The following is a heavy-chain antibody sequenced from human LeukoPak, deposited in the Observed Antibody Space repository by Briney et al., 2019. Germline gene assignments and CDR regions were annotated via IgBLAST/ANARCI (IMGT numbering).Heavy chain of an antibody. V-gene: IGHV1-69*13. CDR2: IIPIFGTA. D-gene: IGHD2-15*01. J-gene: IGHJ5*02. Sequence: SVKVSCKASGGTFSSYAISWVRQAPGQGLEWMGGIIPIFGTANYAQKFQGRVTITADESTSTAYMELSSLRSEDTAVYYCARDPPPSAGCSGGSCYSWFDPWGQGALVTVSS. CDR3: ARDPPPSAGCSGGSCYSWFDP. CDR1: GGTFSSYA.